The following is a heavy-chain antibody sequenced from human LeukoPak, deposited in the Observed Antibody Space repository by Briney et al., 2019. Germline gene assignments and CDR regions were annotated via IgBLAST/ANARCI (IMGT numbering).Heavy chain of an antibody. D-gene: IGHD1-14*01. V-gene: IGHV3-23*01. Sequence: PGGSLRLSCATAGFTFSSYAMSWVRQAPGRGLEWVSAIGGSGSRAGYTYYADSVKGRFTISRDNSKDTLYLQMSSLRAEDTAIYYCAKVIITGSFPDYFDNWGQGTLVTVSS. J-gene: IGHJ4*02. CDR2: IGGSGSRAGYT. CDR3: AKVIITGSFPDYFDN. CDR1: GFTFSSYA.